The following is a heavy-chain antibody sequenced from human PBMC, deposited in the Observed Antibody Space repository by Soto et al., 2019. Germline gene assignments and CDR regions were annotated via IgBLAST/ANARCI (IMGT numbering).Heavy chain of an antibody. CDR2: INPSGGST. D-gene: IGHD1-26*01. CDR1: GYTFTSYY. J-gene: IGHJ4*02. Sequence: QVQLVQSGAEVKKPGASVKVSCKASGYTFTSYYMHWVRQAPGQGLEWMGIINPSGGSTSYAQKFQGRVNMTRDTATSTVYMELSGLRSEDTAVYYCARDLGGGWELPDAQYYFDYWGQGTLVTVSS. V-gene: IGHV1-46*01. CDR3: ARDLGGGWELPDAQYYFDY.